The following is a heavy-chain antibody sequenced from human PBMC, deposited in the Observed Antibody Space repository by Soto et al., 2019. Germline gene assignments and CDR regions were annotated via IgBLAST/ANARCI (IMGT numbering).Heavy chain of an antibody. J-gene: IGHJ4*02. CDR3: VRQGYSYGYATGAFDY. CDR2: IYYSGST. V-gene: IGHV4-39*01. D-gene: IGHD5-18*01. CDR1: GGSISSSSYY. Sequence: QLQLQESGPGLVKPSETLSLTCTVSGGSISSSSYYWGWIRQPPGKGLEWIGSIYYSGSTYYNPSLKSRVTISVDTSKNQFSLKLSSVTAADTAVYYCVRQGYSYGYATGAFDYWGQGTLVTVSS.